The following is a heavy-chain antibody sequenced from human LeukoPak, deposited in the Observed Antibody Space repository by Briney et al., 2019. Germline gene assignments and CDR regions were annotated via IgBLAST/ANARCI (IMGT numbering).Heavy chain of an antibody. V-gene: IGHV3-43*01. Sequence: PGGSLRLSCAASGFTVSSNYMSWVRQAPGKGLEWVSLISWDGGSTYYADSVKGRFTISRDNSKNSLYLQMNSLRTEDTALYYCAKSRYSSSHFDYWGQGTLVTVSS. CDR2: ISWDGGST. CDR1: GFTVSSNY. J-gene: IGHJ4*02. CDR3: AKSRYSSSHFDY. D-gene: IGHD6-13*01.